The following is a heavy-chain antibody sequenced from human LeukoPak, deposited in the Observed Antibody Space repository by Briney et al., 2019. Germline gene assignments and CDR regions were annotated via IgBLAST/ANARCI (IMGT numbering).Heavy chain of an antibody. CDR2: ISAYNGNT. V-gene: IGHV1-18*01. Sequence: ASVKVSCKASGYTFTSYGISWVRQAPGQGLEWMGWISAYNGNTNYAQKLQGRVTMTTDTSTSTAYMELRSLRSDDTAVYYCARETGYSYGPRFAGWFDPWGQGTLVTVSS. CDR1: GYTFTSYG. J-gene: IGHJ5*02. D-gene: IGHD5-18*01. CDR3: ARETGYSYGPRFAGWFDP.